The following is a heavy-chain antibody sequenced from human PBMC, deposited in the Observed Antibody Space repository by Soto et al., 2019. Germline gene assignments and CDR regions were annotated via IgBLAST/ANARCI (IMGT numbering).Heavy chain of an antibody. V-gene: IGHV3-30-3*01. J-gene: IGHJ6*02. Sequence: QVQLVESGGGVVQPGRSLRLSCAASGFTFSSYAMHWVRQAPGKGLEWVAVISYDGSNKYYADSVKGRFTISRDNSKNTLYLQMNSLRAEDTAVYYCARDGYSYANVPYYYGLDVWGQGTTVTVSS. D-gene: IGHD5-18*01. CDR3: ARDGYSYANVPYYYGLDV. CDR1: GFTFSSYA. CDR2: ISYDGSNK.